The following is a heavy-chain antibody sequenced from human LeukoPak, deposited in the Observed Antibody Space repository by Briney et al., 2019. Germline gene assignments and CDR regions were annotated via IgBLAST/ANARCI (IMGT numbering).Heavy chain of an antibody. Sequence: QPGRSLRLSCAASGFTFSSYAMHWVRQAPGKGLEWVAVISYDGSNKYYADSVKGRFTISRDNSKNMLYLQMNSLRAEDTAVYYCAKVSESNYDFLTGYYTPYYFDYWGQGTLVTVSS. D-gene: IGHD3-9*01. CDR2: ISYDGSNK. V-gene: IGHV3-30*04. CDR1: GFTFSSYA. CDR3: AKVSESNYDFLTGYYTPYYFDY. J-gene: IGHJ4*02.